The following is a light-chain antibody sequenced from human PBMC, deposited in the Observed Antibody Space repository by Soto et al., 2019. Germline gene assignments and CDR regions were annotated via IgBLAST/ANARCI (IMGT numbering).Light chain of an antibody. CDR1: QTISSW. V-gene: IGKV1-5*03. J-gene: IGKJ1*01. Sequence: DIQMTQSPSTLSGSVGDRVTITFRASQTISSWLAWYQQKPGKAPKLLIYKASTLKSGVPSRFSGSGSGTEFTLTISSLQPDDFATYYCQQYQSYSWTFGQGTKVDIK. CDR2: KAS. CDR3: QQYQSYSWT.